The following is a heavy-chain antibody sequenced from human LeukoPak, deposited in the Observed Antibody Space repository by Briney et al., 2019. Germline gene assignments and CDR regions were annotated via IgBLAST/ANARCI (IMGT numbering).Heavy chain of an antibody. V-gene: IGHV4-61*02. CDR3: ASSPNCGGDWYTTFDY. CDR1: GGSISSGSYY. Sequence: SQTLSLTCTVSGGSISSGSYYWSWIRQPAGKGLEWIGRIYTSGSTNYNPSLKSRVTISVDTSKNQFSLKLSSVTAADTAVYYCASSPNCGGDWYTTFDYWGQGTLVTVSS. D-gene: IGHD2-21*02. J-gene: IGHJ4*02. CDR2: IYTSGST.